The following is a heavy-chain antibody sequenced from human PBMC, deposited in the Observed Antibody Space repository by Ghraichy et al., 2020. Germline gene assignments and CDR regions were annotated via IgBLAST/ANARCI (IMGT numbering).Heavy chain of an antibody. CDR2: INHSGST. CDR1: GGSFSGYY. V-gene: IGHV4-34*01. Sequence: SETLSLTCAVYGGSFSGYYWSWIRQPPGKGLEWIGEINHSGSTNYNPSLKSRVTISVDTSKNQFSLMLTSVTAADTAVYYCARSVKDPYYYHYMDVWGKGTTVTVSS. J-gene: IGHJ6*03. D-gene: IGHD2-15*01. CDR3: ARSVKDPYYYHYMDV.